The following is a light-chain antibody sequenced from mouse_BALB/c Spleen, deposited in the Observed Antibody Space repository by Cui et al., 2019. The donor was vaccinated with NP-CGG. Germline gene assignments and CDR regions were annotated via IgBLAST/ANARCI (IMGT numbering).Light chain of an antibody. V-gene: IGLV1*01. CDR1: TGAVTTSNY. J-gene: IGLJ1*01. CDR3: ALWYSNHWV. Sequence: QAVVTQESALTTSPGETVTLTCPPTTGAVTTSNYANWVQEKPDHLFTGLIGGNNRVPGVPARFSGSLIGDKAALTITGAQTEDEAIYFCALWYSNHWVFGGGTKLTVL. CDR2: GN.